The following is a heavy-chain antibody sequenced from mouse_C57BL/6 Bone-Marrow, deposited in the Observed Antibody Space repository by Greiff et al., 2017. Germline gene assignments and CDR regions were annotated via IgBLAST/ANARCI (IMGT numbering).Heavy chain of an antibody. Sequence: EVKVVESGGDLVKPGGSLKLSCAASGFTFSSYGMSWVRQTPDKRLEWVATLSSGGSYTYYPDSVKGRFTISRDKAKNTLYLQMSSLKSEDTAMYYGATVRGAYWGQGTLVTVSA. D-gene: IGHD1-1*01. CDR1: GFTFSSYG. J-gene: IGHJ3*01. CDR3: ATVRGAY. V-gene: IGHV5-6*01. CDR2: LSSGGSYT.